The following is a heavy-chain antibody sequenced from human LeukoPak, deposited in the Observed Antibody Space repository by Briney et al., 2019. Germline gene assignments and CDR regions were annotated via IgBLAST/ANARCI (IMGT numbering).Heavy chain of an antibody. CDR1: GFTFSDYY. V-gene: IGHV3-11*01. CDR3: AKRGVWFGELLSHYFDY. CDR2: ISSSGSTI. J-gene: IGHJ4*02. Sequence: PGGSLRLSCAAPGFTFSDYYMSWIRQAPGKGLEWVSYISSSGSTIYYADSVKGRFTISRDNSKNTLYLQMNSLRAEDTAVYYCAKRGVWFGELLSHYFDYWGQGTLVTVSS. D-gene: IGHD3-10*01.